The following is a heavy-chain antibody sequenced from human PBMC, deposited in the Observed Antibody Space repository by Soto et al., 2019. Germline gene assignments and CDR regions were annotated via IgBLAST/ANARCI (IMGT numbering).Heavy chain of an antibody. J-gene: IGHJ4*02. CDR2: VYPGDSDT. CDR3: VAAAGTGLDY. D-gene: IGHD6-13*01. Sequence: PGEALKISCKGSGYSFTSYWIGCVRQMSGKGLEWMGIVYPGDSDTRYSPSLQGQVTISADKSTSTAYLQWSSLKASDTAMYYCVAAAGTGLDYWGQGTLVTVSS. V-gene: IGHV5-51*01. CDR1: GYSFTSYW.